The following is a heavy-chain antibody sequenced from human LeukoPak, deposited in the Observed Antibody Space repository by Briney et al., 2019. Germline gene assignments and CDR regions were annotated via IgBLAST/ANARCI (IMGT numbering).Heavy chain of an antibody. Sequence: GGSLRLSCAASGFTFSSYSMNWVRQAPGKGLEWVSSISSSSYIYYADSVKGRFTISRDNAKNSLYLQMSSLRAEDTAVYYCARDLAVGATGFDPWGQGTLVTVSS. CDR3: ARDLAVGATGFDP. V-gene: IGHV3-21*01. CDR2: ISSSSYI. D-gene: IGHD1-26*01. J-gene: IGHJ5*02. CDR1: GFTFSSYS.